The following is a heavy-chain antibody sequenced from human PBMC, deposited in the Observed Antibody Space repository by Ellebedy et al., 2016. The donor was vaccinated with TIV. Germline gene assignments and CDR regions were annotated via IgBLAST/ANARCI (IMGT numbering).Heavy chain of an antibody. V-gene: IGHV3-23*01. D-gene: IGHD3-10*01. CDR3: AKNMLRGVIISPNPFDY. Sequence: GGSLRLXCAASGFTFSNYAMSWVRQAPGKGLEWVSSFSGSGGSTYYADSVKGRFTISRDNSKNTLYLQMNSLRAEDTAVYYCAKNMLRGVIISPNPFDYWGQGTLVTVSS. CDR2: FSGSGGST. J-gene: IGHJ4*02. CDR1: GFTFSNYA.